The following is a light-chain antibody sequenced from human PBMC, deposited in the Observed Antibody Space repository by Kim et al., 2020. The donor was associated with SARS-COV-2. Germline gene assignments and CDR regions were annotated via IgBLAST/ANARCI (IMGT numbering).Light chain of an antibody. CDR1: KLGDKY. Sequence: SYELTQPPSVSVSPGKTASITCSGDKLGDKYACWYQQKPGQSPVLVIYQDSKRPSGIPERFSGSNSGNTATLTISGTQAMDEADYYCQSWASSVVFG. CDR3: QSWASSVV. V-gene: IGLV3-1*01. J-gene: IGLJ2*01. CDR2: QDS.